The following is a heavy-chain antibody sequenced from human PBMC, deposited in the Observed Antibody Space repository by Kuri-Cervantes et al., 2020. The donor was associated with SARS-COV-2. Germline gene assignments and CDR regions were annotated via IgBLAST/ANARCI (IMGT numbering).Heavy chain of an antibody. CDR3: ARGQNSELLWFGESISYYFDY. CDR1: GLTVRSNY. V-gene: IGHV3-53*01. CDR2: IYSGGST. J-gene: IGHJ4*02. Sequence: GESLKISCAASGLTVRSNYMSWVRQAPGKGLEWVSVIYSGGSTYYADSVKGRFTISRDSSKNMLYLQMNSLRAEDTAVYYCARGQNSELLWFGESISYYFDYWGQGTLVTVSS. D-gene: IGHD3-10*01.